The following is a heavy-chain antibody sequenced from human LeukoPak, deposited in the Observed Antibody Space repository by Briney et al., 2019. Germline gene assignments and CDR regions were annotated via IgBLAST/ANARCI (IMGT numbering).Heavy chain of an antibody. CDR2: IYYTGST. CDR1: GGSMSSGGYH. CDR3: ARGPMVVTHFDY. V-gene: IGHV4-39*01. J-gene: IGHJ4*02. Sequence: ASETLSLTCTVSGGSMSSGGYHWGWIRQPPGKGLEWIGSIYYTGSTDYTPSLKSRVTISSDTSRNQFSLRLTSVTAADTAAYYCARGPMVVTHFDYWGQGTLVTVSS. D-gene: IGHD4-23*01.